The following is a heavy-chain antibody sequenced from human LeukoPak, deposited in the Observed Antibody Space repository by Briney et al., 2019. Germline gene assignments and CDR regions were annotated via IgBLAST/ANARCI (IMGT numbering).Heavy chain of an antibody. V-gene: IGHV3-23*01. Sequence: GGSLRLSCAASVVTSSIDAMSGVRQAPGKGLEWVSAISGSGGSTYYADSVKGRFTISRDNSKNTLYLQMNSLRAEATAVYYCGKPLTWRIVVVPAAMFDYWGQGTLVTVSS. J-gene: IGHJ4*02. CDR2: ISGSGGST. CDR3: GKPLTWRIVVVPAAMFDY. CDR1: VVTSSIDA. D-gene: IGHD2-2*01.